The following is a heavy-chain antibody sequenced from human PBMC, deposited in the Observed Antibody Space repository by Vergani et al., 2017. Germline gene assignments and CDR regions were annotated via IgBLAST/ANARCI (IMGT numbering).Heavy chain of an antibody. Sequence: QVQLQESGPGLLKPSQTLSLTCTVSGGSISSGGYYWSCIRKHPEKGLEWIGYVYYSGSTYYNPSLKRRMTISVDTSKNQFSLKVNFVTAADTAVYYCARDYGTRADYWGQGTLVTVSS. CDR3: ARDYGTRADY. J-gene: IGHJ4*02. CDR2: VYYSGST. V-gene: IGHV4-31*03. CDR1: GGSISSGGYY. D-gene: IGHD4-17*01.